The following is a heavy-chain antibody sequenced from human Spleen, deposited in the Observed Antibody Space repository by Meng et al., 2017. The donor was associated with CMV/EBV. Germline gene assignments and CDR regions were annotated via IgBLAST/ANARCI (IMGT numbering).Heavy chain of an antibody. CDR2: ISSSSSYI. V-gene: IGHV3-21*01. J-gene: IGHJ5*02. D-gene: IGHD6-13*01. CDR1: GFTFSSYG. CDR3: ARDRSSWYDGWFDP. Sequence: SGFTFSSYGMHWVRQAPGKGLEWVSSISSSSSYISYAGSVKGRFTISRDNAKNSLYLQMNSLRAEDTAVYYCARDRSSWYDGWFDPWGQGTPVTVSS.